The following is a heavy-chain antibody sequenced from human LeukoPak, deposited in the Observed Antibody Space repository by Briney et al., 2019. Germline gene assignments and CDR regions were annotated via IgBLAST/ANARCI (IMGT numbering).Heavy chain of an antibody. Sequence: PGGSLTLSCAASGFSFSNYWMSWVRQPPGEGLEWVANIKADGSEQYYVDSVKGRFAISRDNAKNSVYLQMNSLRAEDTAVYYCATDLRRGGWYFFFDYWGQGTLVTVSS. J-gene: IGHJ4*02. D-gene: IGHD6-19*01. CDR3: ATDLRRGGWYFFFDY. CDR2: IKADGSEQ. V-gene: IGHV3-7*01. CDR1: GFSFSNYW.